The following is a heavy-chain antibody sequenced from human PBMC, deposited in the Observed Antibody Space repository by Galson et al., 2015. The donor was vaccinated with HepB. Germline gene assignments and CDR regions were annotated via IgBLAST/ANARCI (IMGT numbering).Heavy chain of an antibody. CDR1: GFTFSDYY. CDR2: ISSSSSYT. J-gene: IGHJ4*02. V-gene: IGHV3-11*06. CDR3: ARARDDSSAYYHNY. D-gene: IGHD3-22*01. Sequence: SLRLSCAASGFTFSDYYMSWIRQAPGKGLEWLSYISSSSSYTNYADSVKGRFTISRDNAKNSLYLQMNSLRAEDTAVYYCARARDDSSAYYHNYWGQGTLLTVSS.